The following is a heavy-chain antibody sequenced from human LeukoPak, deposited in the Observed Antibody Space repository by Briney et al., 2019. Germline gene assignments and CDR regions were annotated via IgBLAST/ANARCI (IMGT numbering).Heavy chain of an antibody. V-gene: IGHV1-2*02. CDR2: IIPHSGGT. CDR3: ARPCESGSPEAFDV. CDR1: GYTFTSYA. J-gene: IGHJ3*01. D-gene: IGHD3-10*01. Sequence: ASVKVSCKASGYTFTSYAISWVRQAPGQGLEWMGGIIPHSGGTVYAQKFQGRVTMTRDTSISTVYMELSRLRSDDTAVYYCARPCESGSPEAFDVWGQGTMVTVSS.